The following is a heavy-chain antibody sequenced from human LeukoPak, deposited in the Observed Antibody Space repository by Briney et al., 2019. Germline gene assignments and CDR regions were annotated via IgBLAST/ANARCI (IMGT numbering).Heavy chain of an antibody. CDR1: GGSISSYY. CDR2: IYYSGST. D-gene: IGHD5-18*01. J-gene: IGHJ4*02. V-gene: IGHV4-59*12. Sequence: SETLSLTCTVSGGSISSYYWSWIRQPPGKGLEWIGYIYYSGSTNYNPSLKSRVTISVDTSKNQFSLKLSSVTAADTAVYYCARGITAMVTLGHWGQGTLVTVSS. CDR3: ARGITAMVTLGH.